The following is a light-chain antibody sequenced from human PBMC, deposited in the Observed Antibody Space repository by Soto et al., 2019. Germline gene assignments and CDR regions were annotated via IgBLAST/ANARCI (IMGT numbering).Light chain of an antibody. V-gene: IGKV4-1*01. CDR2: WAS. Sequence: DIVMTQSPDCLAASLGERAILKCTSSRTVFSSAKRKNFLAWYQQKPGQPPKLLIYWASTRESGVPDRFIGSGSETEFTLTINSLQPEDVAVYYCQQYYTTPLTFGPGTKVEI. CDR1: RTVFSSAKRKNF. J-gene: IGKJ3*01. CDR3: QQYYTTPLT.